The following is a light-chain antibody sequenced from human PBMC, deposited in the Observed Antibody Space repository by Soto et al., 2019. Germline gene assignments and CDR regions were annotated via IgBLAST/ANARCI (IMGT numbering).Light chain of an antibody. Sequence: QSALTQPASVSGSPGQSITISCTGTSSDIGAYNFVSWYQQPPGTAPKLIIYEVTKRPSGVSDRFSGSKSGNTASLTISGLQAEDEADYYCSSYRDNTIWVLGGGTKLTVL. CDR1: SSDIGAYNF. CDR2: EVT. J-gene: IGLJ3*02. CDR3: SSYRDNTIWV. V-gene: IGLV2-14*01.